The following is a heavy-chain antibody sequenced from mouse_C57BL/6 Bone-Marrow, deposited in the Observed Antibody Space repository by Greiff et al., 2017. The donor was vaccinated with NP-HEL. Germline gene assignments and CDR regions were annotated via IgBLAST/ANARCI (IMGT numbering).Heavy chain of an antibody. J-gene: IGHJ3*01. Sequence: EVHLVESGGDLVKPGGSLKLSCAASGFTFSSYGMSWVRQTPDKRLEWVATISSGGSYTYYPDSVKGRFTIARDNAKNTLYLQMSSLKSEDTAMYYCARRFYYGFAYWGQGTLVTVSA. CDR3: ARRFYYGFAY. D-gene: IGHD1-1*01. CDR1: GFTFSSYG. V-gene: IGHV5-6*01. CDR2: ISSGGSYT.